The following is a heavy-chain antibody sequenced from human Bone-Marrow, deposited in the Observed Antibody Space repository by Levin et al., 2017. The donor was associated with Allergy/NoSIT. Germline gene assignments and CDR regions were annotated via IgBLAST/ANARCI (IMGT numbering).Heavy chain of an antibody. CDR3: SRDGCPIGDDYNYVRGSYFFGMDV. CDR2: MYRGGVT. V-gene: IGHV3-53*01. D-gene: IGHD5-24*01. CDR1: GFSISDNY. Sequence: GGSLRLSCAASGFSISDNYMSWVRQAPGKGPEWVSVMYRGGVTYYADIVKGRFIISRDNSKNTLYLQMNSLRVEDRDGYYCSRDGCPIGDDYNYVRGSYFFGMDVWGRGTTVTVSS. J-gene: IGHJ6*02.